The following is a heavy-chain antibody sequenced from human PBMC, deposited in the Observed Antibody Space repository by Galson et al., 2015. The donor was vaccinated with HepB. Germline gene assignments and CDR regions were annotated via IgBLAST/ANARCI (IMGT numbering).Heavy chain of an antibody. D-gene: IGHD1-26*01. CDR1: GFTFSDYG. V-gene: IGHV3-30*18. Sequence: SLRLSCAASGFTFSDYGIHWVRLAPGRGLEWVAIISYDGSHKYYADSVRGRFSISRENSKNTLYLQMNSLRDEDTAVYYCAKDLSPNRSHYILGSPFDFWGQGTLVTVSS. CDR3: AKDLSPNRSHYILGSPFDF. J-gene: IGHJ4*02. CDR2: ISYDGSHK.